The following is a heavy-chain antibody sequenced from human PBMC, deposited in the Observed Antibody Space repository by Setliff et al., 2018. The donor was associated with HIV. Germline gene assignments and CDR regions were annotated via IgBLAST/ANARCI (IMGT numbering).Heavy chain of an antibody. CDR3: VRDQGYDSDLYKFYFDS. CDR1: GFTVDNYG. Sequence: GGSLRLSCAASGFTVDNYGMGWVRQSPGKGLEWVSTINWNGVTTYYADSVKGRFTISRDNAKNSLYLQMNSLRVEEDTALYYCVRDQGYDSDLYKFYFDSWGQGTLVTVSS. J-gene: IGHJ4*02. V-gene: IGHV3-20*04. CDR2: INWNGVTT. D-gene: IGHD5-12*01.